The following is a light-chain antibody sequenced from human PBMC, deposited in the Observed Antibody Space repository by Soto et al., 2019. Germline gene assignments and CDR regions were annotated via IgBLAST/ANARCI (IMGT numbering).Light chain of an antibody. CDR3: QQYGSSPLYT. V-gene: IGKV3-20*01. CDR2: GAS. J-gene: IGKJ2*01. CDR1: QSVSSSY. Sequence: EIVLTQSPGTLSLSPGERATLSCRASQSVSSSYLAWYQQKPGQAPRLLIYGASSRATGIPDRFSGSGSGTDFTLTISRLEPEDFAVYYCQQYGSSPLYTFGQGTHLAIK.